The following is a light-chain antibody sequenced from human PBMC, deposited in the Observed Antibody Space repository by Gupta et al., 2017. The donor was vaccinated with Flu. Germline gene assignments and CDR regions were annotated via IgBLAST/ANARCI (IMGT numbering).Light chain of an antibody. J-gene: IGKJ4*01. CDR1: QSVLYSSNNKNN. Sequence: DIVMTQSPDSLAVSLGERATINCKSSQSVLYSSNNKNNLAWYQQKPGQPPKLLIYWASSRESGVPDRFSGSGSGTDFTLTIISLQAEDVAVYYCQQYASTPLTFGRGTKVAIK. V-gene: IGKV4-1*01. CDR2: WAS. CDR3: QQYASTPLT.